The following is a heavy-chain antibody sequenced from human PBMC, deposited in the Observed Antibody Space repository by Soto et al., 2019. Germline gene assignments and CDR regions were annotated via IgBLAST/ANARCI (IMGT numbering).Heavy chain of an antibody. D-gene: IGHD1-26*01. CDR3: ASREIQGPIDY. J-gene: IGHJ4*02. CDR1: GYSISSSNW. V-gene: IGHV4-28*01. CDR2: IDYSGTT. Sequence: QVQLQESGPGLVKPSDTLSLTCAVSGYSISSSNWWGWIRQPPGKGLEWIGYIDYSGTTYYNPSLKSPDTMSVDTAKNQFTLKLTSVTAVDTAVYYCASREIQGPIDYWGQGALGSVSS.